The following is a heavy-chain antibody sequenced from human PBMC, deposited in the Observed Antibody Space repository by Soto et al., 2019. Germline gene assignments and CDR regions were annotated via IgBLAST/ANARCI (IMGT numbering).Heavy chain of an antibody. D-gene: IGHD3-9*01. CDR2: IFPGDSSS. CDR3: TRLATYYDILSGYYFDY. CDR1: GYSFTSYW. V-gene: IGHV5-51*01. Sequence: GESLKISCKGSGYSFTSYWIGWVRQMPGKGLEWMGIIFPGDSSSRYSPSFQGQVTISADKSISTAYLQWSSLKASDTAMYYCTRLATYYDILSGYYFDYWGQGTLVTVSS. J-gene: IGHJ4*02.